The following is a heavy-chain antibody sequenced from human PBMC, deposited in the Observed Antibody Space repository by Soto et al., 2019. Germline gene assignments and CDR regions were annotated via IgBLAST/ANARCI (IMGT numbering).Heavy chain of an antibody. CDR3: AKDGDFGEDGPAEYFEH. CDR1: GFTFKNYA. V-gene: IGHV3-23*01. CDR2: TTGSGANK. J-gene: IGHJ1*01. Sequence: EVNLLESGGGVVQPGESLRISCVGSGFTFKNYAMTWVRQAPGKGLEWVSGTTGSGANKHYADSVRGRFTISRDNSKKTLYLKMKSLRVEDTAVDYCAKDGDFGEDGPAEYFEHWGQGTLVTVSS. D-gene: IGHD4-17*01.